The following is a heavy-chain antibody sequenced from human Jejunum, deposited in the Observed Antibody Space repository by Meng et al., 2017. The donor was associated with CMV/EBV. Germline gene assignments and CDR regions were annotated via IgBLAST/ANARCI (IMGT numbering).Heavy chain of an antibody. Sequence: QVQLQESGPGLVKPSETLSLTCTVSGGSISNYYWNWIRQPAGKGLEWIGRIYSSGSTNYNPSLKSRVTMSVDTSQNQFSLKLNSVTAADTAVYYCARDREWGCTSSSCQTNWFDPWGQGTLVTVSS. D-gene: IGHD2-2*01. CDR3: ARDREWGCTSSSCQTNWFDP. CDR1: GGSISNYY. J-gene: IGHJ5*02. V-gene: IGHV4-4*07. CDR2: IYSSGST.